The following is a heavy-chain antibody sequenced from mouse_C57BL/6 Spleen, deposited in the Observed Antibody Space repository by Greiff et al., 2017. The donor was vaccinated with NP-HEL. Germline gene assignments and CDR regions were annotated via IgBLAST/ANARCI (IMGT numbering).Heavy chain of an antibody. CDR3: TRDVNYYGSSSWDY. D-gene: IGHD1-1*01. CDR1: GFTFSSYA. CDR2: ISSGGDYI. J-gene: IGHJ4*01. Sequence: EVNVVESGEGLVKPGGSLKLSCAASGFTFSSYAMSWVRQTPEKRLEWVAYISSGGDYIYYADTVKGRFTISRDNARNTLYLQMSSLKSEDTAMYYCTRDVNYYGSSSWDYWGQGTSVTVSS. V-gene: IGHV5-9-1*02.